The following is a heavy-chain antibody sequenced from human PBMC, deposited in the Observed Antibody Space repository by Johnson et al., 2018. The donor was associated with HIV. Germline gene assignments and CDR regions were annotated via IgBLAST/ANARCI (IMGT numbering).Heavy chain of an antibody. V-gene: IGHV3-66*02. CDR2: IYSGGST. Sequence: VLLVESGGGLVQPGGSLRLSCAASGFTVSSDYMTWVRQAPGKGLEWVSIIYSGGSTYYTRSVNGRFTSSRENSKNMLFLQMNSLRVEDTAVYYCARVRVGAFDIWGQGKMVTVSS. CDR3: ARVRVGAFDI. D-gene: IGHD1-26*01. J-gene: IGHJ3*02. CDR1: GFTVSSDY.